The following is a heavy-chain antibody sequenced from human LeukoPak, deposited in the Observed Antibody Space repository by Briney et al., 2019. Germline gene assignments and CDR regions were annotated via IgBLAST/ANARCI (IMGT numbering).Heavy chain of an antibody. CDR1: GFTFRSYG. J-gene: IGHJ3*02. CDR3: ARDPYGSGSTSFDI. Sequence: GGSLRLSCAASGFTFRSYGMHWVRQAPGKGLEWVAVIWYDGSNKYYADSVKGRFIISRDNSKNTLYLQVNSLRAEDTAVYYCARDPYGSGSTSFDIWGQGTMVTVSS. V-gene: IGHV3-33*01. CDR2: IWYDGSNK. D-gene: IGHD3-10*01.